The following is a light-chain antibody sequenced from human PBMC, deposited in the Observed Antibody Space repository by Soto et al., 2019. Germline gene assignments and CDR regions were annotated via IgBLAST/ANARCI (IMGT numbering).Light chain of an antibody. CDR2: AAY. CDR1: RDVGSD. CDR3: IQDYGDSWT. Sequence: TQMTKSPFSLSASEGEKIIITCRASRDVGSDVSWYQQKPGQAHKLVIYAAYNLYTGVPSRFSGRRSGTEFTLTIRSLQPEDCASYYCIQDYGDSWTFGQGTKVDIK. V-gene: IGKV1-6*01. J-gene: IGKJ1*01.